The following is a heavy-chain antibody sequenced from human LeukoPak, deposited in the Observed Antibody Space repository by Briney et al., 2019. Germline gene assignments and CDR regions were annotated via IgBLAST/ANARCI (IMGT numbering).Heavy chain of an antibody. V-gene: IGHV4-39*07. Sequence: SETLSLTCTVSGDSISTSNSYWGWIRQPPGKGLEWIGSIYYSGNTYYNASLKSRVTISVDTSKNQFSLKLSSVTAADTAVHYCASSITMVRGVISLFDYWGQGTLVTVSS. CDR1: GDSISTSNSY. CDR2: IYYSGNT. CDR3: ASSITMVRGVISLFDY. D-gene: IGHD3-10*01. J-gene: IGHJ4*02.